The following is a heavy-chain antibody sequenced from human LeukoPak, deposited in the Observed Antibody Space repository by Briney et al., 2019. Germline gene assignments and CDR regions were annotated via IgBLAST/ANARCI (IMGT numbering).Heavy chain of an antibody. D-gene: IGHD2-8*01. CDR2: ISGSGGST. CDR3: ANDRSCINGVCHGDFDY. Sequence: GGSLRLSCAASGFIFSSYAMSWFRQAPGKGLEWVSTISGSGGSTYYADSVKGRFTISRDNSKNTVYLQMNSLRAEDTAVYYYANDRSCINGVCHGDFDYWGQGTLVTVSS. V-gene: IGHV3-23*01. CDR1: GFIFSSYA. J-gene: IGHJ4*02.